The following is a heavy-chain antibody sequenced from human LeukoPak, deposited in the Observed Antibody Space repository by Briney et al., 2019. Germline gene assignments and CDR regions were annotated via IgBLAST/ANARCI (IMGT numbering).Heavy chain of an antibody. CDR2: VSFGDIT. J-gene: IGHJ3*02. Sequence: SETLSLTCSVSGGSLGSFYWNWIRKPPGKGLEWIGYVSFGDITDYNPSLKSRLTMSLDVSKNQFSLTLKSVNAADTAIYYCARGGSFDIWGQGTSVTVSS. D-gene: IGHD1-14*01. CDR1: GGSLGSFY. CDR3: ARGGSFDI. V-gene: IGHV4-59*01.